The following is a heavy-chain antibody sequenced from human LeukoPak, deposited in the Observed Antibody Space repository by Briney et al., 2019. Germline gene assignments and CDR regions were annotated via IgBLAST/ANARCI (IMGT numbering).Heavy chain of an antibody. J-gene: IGHJ4*02. V-gene: IGHV4-59*01. CDR2: IYYSGST. CDR3: ASGTAGGY. Sequence: SETLSLTCTVSGGSISSYYWSWIRQHPGKGLEWNGYIYYSGSTNYNPSLKCRVTISVDTSKNQFSLKLSSVTAADTAVYYCASGTAGGYWGQGTLVTVSS. CDR1: GGSISSYY. D-gene: IGHD1-26*01.